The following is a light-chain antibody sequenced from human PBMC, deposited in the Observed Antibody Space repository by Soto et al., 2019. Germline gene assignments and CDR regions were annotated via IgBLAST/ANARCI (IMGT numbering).Light chain of an antibody. CDR2: EVS. CDR1: TSDVGDNKY. V-gene: IGLV2-14*01. J-gene: IGLJ2*01. Sequence: QSALSQPASVSGSPGQTITISCTGTTSDVGDNKYVSWYQQHPGTAPKLMIYEVSYRPSGVSDRFSGSRSDTAASLTISGLQADDEADYYCSSYTSSSTLVFGGGTQLTVL. CDR3: SSYTSSSTLV.